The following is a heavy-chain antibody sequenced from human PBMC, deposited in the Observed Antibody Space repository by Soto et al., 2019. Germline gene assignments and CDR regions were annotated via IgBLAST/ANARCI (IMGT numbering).Heavy chain of an antibody. CDR1: GYTLTSYG. Sequence: GASVKVSCKASGYTLTSYGISWVRQAPGQGLEWMGWISAYNGNTNYAQKLQGRVTMTTDTYTSTAYMELRSLRSDDTAVYYFARGGLITIFGVVIHQLDYYGMDVWGQGTTVTVS. D-gene: IGHD3-3*01. V-gene: IGHV1-18*01. CDR2: ISAYNGNT. J-gene: IGHJ6*02. CDR3: ARGGLITIFGVVIHQLDYYGMDV.